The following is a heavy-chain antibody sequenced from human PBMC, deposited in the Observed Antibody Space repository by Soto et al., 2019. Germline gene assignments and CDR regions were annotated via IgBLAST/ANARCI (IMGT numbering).Heavy chain of an antibody. CDR2: VSFDGSNK. CDR1: GFTFSTHA. Sequence: QVQLVESGGGVVQPGRSLRLSCAASGFTFSTHAMHWVRQAPGKGLECVAIVSFDGSNKYYADSVKGRFTISRDNSKNTIFLHMSGLTPEATAVYYCAREKPGITTTGGARMDHWGQGTLVTVSS. CDR3: AREKPGITTTGGARMDH. J-gene: IGHJ4*02. V-gene: IGHV3-30-3*01. D-gene: IGHD1-20*01.